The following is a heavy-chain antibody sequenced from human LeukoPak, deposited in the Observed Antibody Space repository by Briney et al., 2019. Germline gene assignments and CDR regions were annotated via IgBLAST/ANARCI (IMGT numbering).Heavy chain of an antibody. V-gene: IGHV3-48*01. D-gene: IGHD2-15*01. CDR3: ARVRIVVVAARPSTYFDY. CDR2: ISSSSSTI. J-gene: IGHJ4*02. CDR1: GFTFSSYS. Sequence: GGSLRLSCAASGFTFSSYSMNWVRQAPGKGLEWVSYISSSSSTIYYADSVKGRFTISRDNAKNSLYLQMHSLRAEDTAVYYCARVRIVVVAARPSTYFDYWGQGTLVTVSS.